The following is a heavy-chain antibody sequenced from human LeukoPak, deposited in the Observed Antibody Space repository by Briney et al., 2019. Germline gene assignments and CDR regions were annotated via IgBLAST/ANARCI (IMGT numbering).Heavy chain of an antibody. Sequence: ASVKVSCKASGYTFIGYYIHWVRLAPGQGLEWMGWLKPNSGATNYAQKFQGRVTMTRDTSIRTAYMELSTLRSDDAAVYYCAKDGGAHMTDYWGQGTLVTISS. V-gene: IGHV1-2*02. CDR1: GYTFIGYY. CDR3: AKDGGAHMTDY. D-gene: IGHD1-26*01. J-gene: IGHJ4*02. CDR2: LKPNSGAT.